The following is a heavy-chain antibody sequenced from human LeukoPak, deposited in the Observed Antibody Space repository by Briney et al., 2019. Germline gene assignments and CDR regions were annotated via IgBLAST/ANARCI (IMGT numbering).Heavy chain of an antibody. D-gene: IGHD3-16*01. CDR2: IYRTGAT. Sequence: SETLSLTCTVSGDSISVSTYYWAWIRQPPGKGLEWIWSIYRTGATYYNSSLKSRVTLSVDTSKNQFSMKLASVTAADRAVYYCARHLGAGRDFWGQGTLVAVSS. CDR1: GDSISVSTYY. CDR3: ARHLGAGRDF. V-gene: IGHV4-39*01. J-gene: IGHJ1*01.